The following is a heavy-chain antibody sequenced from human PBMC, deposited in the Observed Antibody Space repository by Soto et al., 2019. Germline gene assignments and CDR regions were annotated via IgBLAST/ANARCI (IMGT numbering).Heavy chain of an antibody. CDR3: ARESYSGYHSYDY. J-gene: IGHJ4*02. CDR1: GYSISSGCF. V-gene: IGHV4-38-2*02. CDR2: MYHDGNT. D-gene: IGHD5-12*01. Sequence: SETLSLICAVSGYSISSGCFWGGIRHPPGRGLGWNANMYHDGNTHYDPSLKSRVTMTVDTSKNQFSLKLNSVTAEDTAVYYCARESYSGYHSYDYWGQGILVTVSS.